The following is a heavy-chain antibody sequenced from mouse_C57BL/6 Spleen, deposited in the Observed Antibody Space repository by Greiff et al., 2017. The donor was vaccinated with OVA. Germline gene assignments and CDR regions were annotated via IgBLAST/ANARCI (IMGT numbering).Heavy chain of an antibody. D-gene: IGHD2-5*01. V-gene: IGHV1-42*01. J-gene: IGHJ2*01. CDR2: INPSTGGT. CDR1: GYSFTGYY. CDR3: ARGSNYAFDY. Sequence: EVQLQHSGPELVKPGASVKISCKASGYSFTGYYMNWVKQSPEKSLEWIGEINPSTGGTTYNQKFKAKATLTVDKSSSTAYMQLKSLTSEDSAVYYCARGSNYAFDYWGQGTTLTVSS.